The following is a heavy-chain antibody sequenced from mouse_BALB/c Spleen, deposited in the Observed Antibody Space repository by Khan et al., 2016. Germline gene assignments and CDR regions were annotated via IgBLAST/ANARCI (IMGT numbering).Heavy chain of an antibody. CDR1: GFDFSRYW. J-gene: IGHJ4*01. Sequence: EVKLLESGGGLVQPGGSLKLSCAASGFDFSRYWMSWVRQAPGKGLEWIGKINPDSSTINYTPSLKDKFIISRDNAKNTLYLQMSKVRSEDTALYYCARGRWYGAMDYWGQGTSVTVSS. CDR3: ARGRWYGAMDY. V-gene: IGHV4-1*02. D-gene: IGHD2-1*01. CDR2: INPDSSTI.